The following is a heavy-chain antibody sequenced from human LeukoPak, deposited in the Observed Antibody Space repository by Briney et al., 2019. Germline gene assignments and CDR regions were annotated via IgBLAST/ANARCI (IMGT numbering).Heavy chain of an antibody. J-gene: IGHJ2*01. CDR1: GGSISSYY. CDR2: IYYSGST. CDR3: ARPLAYYDSSGYRPWWYFDL. Sequence: SETLSLTCTVSGGSISSYYWSWIRQPPGKGLEWIGYIYYSGSTNYNPSLKSQVTISVDTSKNQFSLKLSSVTAADTAVYYCARPLAYYDSSGYRPWWYFDLWGRGTLVTVSS. V-gene: IGHV4-59*08. D-gene: IGHD3-22*01.